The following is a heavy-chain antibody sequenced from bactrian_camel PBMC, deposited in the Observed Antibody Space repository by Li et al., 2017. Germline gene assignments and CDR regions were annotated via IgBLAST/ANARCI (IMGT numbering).Heavy chain of an antibody. D-gene: IGHD1*01. Sequence: VQLVESGGGSVQAGGSLRLFCAASGDSAGLDGLTCMGWFRQSPGQEREEVAVIYADGQRTYYADSVKGRFTISQDKRNNTMYLQMNSLKPEDTAVYYCGAPRRWRACYSGSRFDFYYWGQGTQVTVS. V-gene: IGHV3S32*01. CDR3: GAPRRWRACYSGSRFDFYY. CDR2: IYADGQRT. J-gene: IGHJ6*01. CDR1: GDSAGLDGLT.